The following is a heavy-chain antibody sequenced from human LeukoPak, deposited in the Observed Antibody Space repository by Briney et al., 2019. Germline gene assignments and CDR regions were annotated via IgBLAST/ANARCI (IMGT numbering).Heavy chain of an antibody. CDR3: TRHISSGSPSYYFDY. J-gene: IGHJ4*02. CDR2: IYHSGST. CDR1: GYSISSGYY. Sequence: TSETLSLTCAVSGYSISSGYYWGWIRQPPGKGLEWIGSIYHSGSTYYNPSLKSRVTISVDTSKNQFSLKLSSVTAADTAVYYCTRHISSGSPSYYFDYWGQGTLVPVSS. D-gene: IGHD3-10*01. V-gene: IGHV4-38-2*01.